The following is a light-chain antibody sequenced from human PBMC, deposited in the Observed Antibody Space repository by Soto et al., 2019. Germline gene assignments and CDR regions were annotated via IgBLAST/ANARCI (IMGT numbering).Light chain of an antibody. V-gene: IGKV2-28*01. Sequence: IVMTQSPLSLPVTPGEPASISCRSNQSLLHSNGYTFLDWYLQKPGQSPQLLIYLVSNRASGVPDRFSGSGSGTDFTLEISRVEAEDVGIYYCVQTLHTWTFGQGTRVEIK. J-gene: IGKJ1*01. CDR1: QSLLHSNGYTF. CDR2: LVS. CDR3: VQTLHTWT.